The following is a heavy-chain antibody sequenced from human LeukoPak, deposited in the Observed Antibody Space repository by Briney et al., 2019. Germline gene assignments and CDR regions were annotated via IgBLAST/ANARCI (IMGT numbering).Heavy chain of an antibody. Sequence: KTGGSLRLSCAASGFTFSSYAMSWVRQAPGKGLEWVSAISGSGGSTYYADSVEGRFTISRDNSKNTLYLQMNSLRAEDTAVYYCARVCGYGPGSYLGYFDFWGQGTLVTVSS. D-gene: IGHD3-10*01. V-gene: IGHV3-23*01. CDR1: GFTFSSYA. CDR3: ARVCGYGPGSYLGYFDF. J-gene: IGHJ4*02. CDR2: ISGSGGST.